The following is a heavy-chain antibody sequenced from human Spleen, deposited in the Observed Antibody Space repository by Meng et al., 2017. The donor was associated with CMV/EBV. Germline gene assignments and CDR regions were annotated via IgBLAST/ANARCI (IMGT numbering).Heavy chain of an antibody. D-gene: IGHD3-3*01. Sequence: SETLSLTCTVSGDSISSYYWNWIRQSPGKGLEWIGYISNNGRTNYNPSLKSRVTIPVDTSKNHFSLKLTSVTAADTAVYYCARTKYYDFWSGYYPLLDAFDIWGQGTKVTVSS. CDR3: ARTKYYDFWSGYYPLLDAFDI. CDR2: ISNNGRT. CDR1: GDSISSYY. J-gene: IGHJ3*02. V-gene: IGHV4-59*01.